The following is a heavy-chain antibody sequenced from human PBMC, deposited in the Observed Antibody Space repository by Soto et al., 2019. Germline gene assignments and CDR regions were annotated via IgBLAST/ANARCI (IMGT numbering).Heavy chain of an antibody. V-gene: IGHV4-34*01. CDR2: INHSGST. Sequence: PSETLSLTCAVYGGSFSGYYWSWIRQPPGKGLEWIGEINHSGSTNYNPSLKSRVTISVDTSKNQFSLKLSSVTAADTAVYYCARGPPDWFDPWGQGTLVTVSS. J-gene: IGHJ5*02. CDR3: ARGPPDWFDP. CDR1: GGSFSGYY.